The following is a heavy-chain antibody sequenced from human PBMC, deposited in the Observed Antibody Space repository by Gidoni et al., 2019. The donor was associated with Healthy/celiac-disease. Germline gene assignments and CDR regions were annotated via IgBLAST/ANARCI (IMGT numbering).Heavy chain of an antibody. CDR3: ANGRSSSWSPIDY. Sequence: EVQLVQSGAEVKKPGATVKSSCKVSGYTFTEYYMHWVQQAPGKGLEWMGLVDPEDGGTIYAEKFQGRFTITADTSTDTAYMELSSLRSDDTSVYYCANGRSSSWSPIDYWGQGTLVTVSS. CDR2: VDPEDGGT. J-gene: IGHJ4*02. V-gene: IGHV1-69-2*01. CDR1: GYTFTEYY. D-gene: IGHD6-13*01.